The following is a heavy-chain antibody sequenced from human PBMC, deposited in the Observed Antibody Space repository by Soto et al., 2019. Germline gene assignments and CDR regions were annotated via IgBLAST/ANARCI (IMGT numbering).Heavy chain of an antibody. CDR2: ISGSAGTI. CDR3: AKGRQYFDYWSLDY. CDR1: GFTFSNFA. D-gene: IGHD3-3*01. J-gene: IGHJ4*02. Sequence: EVQLLESGGGLVQPGGSLRLSCTASGFTFSNFAMNWVRQAPGKGLEWVSAISGSAGTINYADSVKGRFAISRDNSKNTLYLQMKSLGAEDTALYYCAKGRQYFDYWSLDYWGQGTLVTVSS. V-gene: IGHV3-23*01.